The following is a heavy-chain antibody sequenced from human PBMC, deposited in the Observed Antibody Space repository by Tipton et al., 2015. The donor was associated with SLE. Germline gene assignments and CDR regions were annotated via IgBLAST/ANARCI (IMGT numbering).Heavy chain of an antibody. Sequence: TLSLTCTVSGGSISSSSYYWGWIRQPPGKGLEWIGSIYYSGSTYYNPSLKSRVTISVDTSKNQFSLKLSSVTAADTAVYYCARGEQDIVVVVAAKDWFDPWGQGTLVTVSS. CDR2: IYYSGST. CDR3: ARGEQDIVVVVAAKDWFDP. J-gene: IGHJ5*02. CDR1: GGSISSSSYY. V-gene: IGHV4-39*01. D-gene: IGHD2-15*01.